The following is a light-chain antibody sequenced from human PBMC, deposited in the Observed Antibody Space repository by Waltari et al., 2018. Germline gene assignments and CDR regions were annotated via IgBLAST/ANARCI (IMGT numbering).Light chain of an antibody. Sequence: QPALTQPASVSGSPGQSITISCTGSSNDIGNSNHVCWYQQHPGKAPRLIISEVTERPSGVPDRFSGSKSGNTASLTISELQAEDEADYYCISYTTRISFVFGGGTKLSVL. CDR2: EVT. V-gene: IGLV2-23*02. CDR3: ISYTTRISFV. CDR1: SNDIGNSNH. J-gene: IGLJ2*01.